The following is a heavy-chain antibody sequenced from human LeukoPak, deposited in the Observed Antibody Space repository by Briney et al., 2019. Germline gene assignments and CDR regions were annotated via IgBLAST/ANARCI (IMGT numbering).Heavy chain of an antibody. CDR1: GFTFSDEY. V-gene: IGHV3-11*01. D-gene: IGHD6-13*01. J-gene: IGHJ3*01. CDR3: ARDGAYSASNF. Sequence: PGGSLRLSCAASGFTFSDEYMSWIRQAPGKGLEWISCVSNSGSSIYYADSVKGRFSISRDNVKNSPYLQMNSLRVEDTAVYYCARDGAYSASNFWGQGTMVAVSS. CDR2: VSNSGSSI.